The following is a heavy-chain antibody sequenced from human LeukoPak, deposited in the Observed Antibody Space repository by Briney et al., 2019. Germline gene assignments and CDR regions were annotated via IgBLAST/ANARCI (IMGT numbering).Heavy chain of an antibody. V-gene: IGHV3-30*18. Sequence: GGSLRLSCAASGFTFSSYGMHWVRQAPGKGLEWVAVISYDGSNKYYADSVKGRFTISRDNSKNTLYLQMNGLRAEDTAVYYCAKDHHDYGDYRDLPDYFDYWGQGTLVTVSS. CDR2: ISYDGSNK. CDR3: AKDHHDYGDYRDLPDYFDY. D-gene: IGHD4-17*01. CDR1: GFTFSSYG. J-gene: IGHJ4*02.